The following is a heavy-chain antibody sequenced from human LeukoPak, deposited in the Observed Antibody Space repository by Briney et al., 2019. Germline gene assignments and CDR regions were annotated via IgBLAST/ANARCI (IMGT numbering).Heavy chain of an antibody. CDR2: IYYSGST. D-gene: IGHD3-16*01. CDR3: ARRGGPISKASAFDY. Sequence: SETLSLTCTVSGGSISSYYWSWIRQPPGKGLEWIGYIYYSGSTNYNPSLKSRVTISVDTSKNQFSLKLSSVTAADTAVYYCARRGGPISKASAFDYWGQGTLVTVSS. CDR1: GGSISSYY. J-gene: IGHJ4*02. V-gene: IGHV4-59*12.